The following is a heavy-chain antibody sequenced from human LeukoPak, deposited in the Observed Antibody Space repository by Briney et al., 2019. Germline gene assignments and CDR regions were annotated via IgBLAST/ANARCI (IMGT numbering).Heavy chain of an antibody. CDR2: ISSSSSTI. V-gene: IGHV3-48*01. D-gene: IGHD3-9*01. J-gene: IGHJ6*02. CDR3: ARDLLLRYFDWLEWGGYYYYGMDV. Sequence: PGGSLRLSCAASGFTFSSYSMNWVRQAPGKGREWVSYISSSSSTIYYADSVKGRFTISRDNAKNSLYLQMNSLRAEYTAVYYCARDLLLRYFDWLEWGGYYYYGMDVWGQGTTVTVSS. CDR1: GFTFSSYS.